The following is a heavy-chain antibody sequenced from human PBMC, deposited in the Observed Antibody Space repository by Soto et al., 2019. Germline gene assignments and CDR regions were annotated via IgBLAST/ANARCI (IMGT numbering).Heavy chain of an antibody. J-gene: IGHJ6*02. V-gene: IGHV1-69*06. CDR3: AKGQLALYGMDV. CDR2: IIPIFGTA. CDR1: GGTFSSYA. D-gene: IGHD6-6*01. Sequence: EASVKVSCKASGGTFSSYAISWVRQAPGQGLEWMGGIIPIFGTANYAQKFQGRVTITADKSTSTAYMELSSLRSEDTAVYYCAKGQLALYGMDVWGQGTTVTVSS.